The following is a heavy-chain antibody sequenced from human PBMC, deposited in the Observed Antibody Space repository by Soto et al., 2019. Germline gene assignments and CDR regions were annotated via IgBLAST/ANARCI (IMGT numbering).Heavy chain of an antibody. J-gene: IGHJ4*02. CDR3: ATVCSITTAGTPFDY. CDR2: IKSKIDGGAI. V-gene: IGHV3-15*07. CDR1: DLAFSNTW. D-gene: IGHD6-13*01. Sequence: EVQLVESGGGLVKPGGSLRLSCAASDLAFSNTWMNWVRQAPGKGLEWVGRIKSKIDGGAIDYAAPVKGRFTISRDDSESTLFLQMNRLQTEDTALYYCATVCSITTAGTPFDYWGQGTLVTVSS.